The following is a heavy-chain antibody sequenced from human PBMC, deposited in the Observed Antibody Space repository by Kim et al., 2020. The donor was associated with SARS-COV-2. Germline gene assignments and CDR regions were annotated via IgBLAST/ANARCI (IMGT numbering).Heavy chain of an antibody. CDR2: IYHSGNS. J-gene: IGHJ6*02. D-gene: IGHD3-16*01. V-gene: IGHV4-31*03. CDR3: ARGRTPWGDGIDV. Sequence: SETLSLTCTVSGGSISSGTYYWSWIRQHPGKGLEWIGYIYHSGNSYYNPSLKSRVSMSVDTSKNQFFLKMTSVTAADTAIYYCARGRTPWGDGIDVWGQGTTVTVSS. CDR1: GGSISSGTYY.